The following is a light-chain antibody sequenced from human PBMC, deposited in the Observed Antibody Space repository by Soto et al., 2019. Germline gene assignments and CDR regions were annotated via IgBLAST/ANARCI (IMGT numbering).Light chain of an antibody. CDR1: QTLRNK. V-gene: IGKV3-15*01. J-gene: IGKJ3*01. CDR2: GGF. Sequence: IVLTQSPGTLSVSPGERVILSCRASQTLRNKLAWYQQKPGQAHRLLIYGGFTRATGIPARFSGSVSGTEFTLTVDSLQSEDFAIYYCQQHSGWPLTFGPGTKLDLK. CDR3: QQHSGWPLT.